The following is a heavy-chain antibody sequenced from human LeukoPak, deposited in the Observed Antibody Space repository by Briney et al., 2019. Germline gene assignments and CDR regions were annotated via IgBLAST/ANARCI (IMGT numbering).Heavy chain of an antibody. Sequence: SVKVSCKASGGTFSSYAISWVRQAPGQGLEWMGGVIPIFGTANYAQKFQGRVTITADESTSTAYMELSSLRSEDTAVYYCARSSGGSYGEIDYWGQGTLVTVSS. CDR1: GGTFSSYA. V-gene: IGHV1-69*13. J-gene: IGHJ4*02. D-gene: IGHD2-15*01. CDR2: VIPIFGTA. CDR3: ARSSGGSYGEIDY.